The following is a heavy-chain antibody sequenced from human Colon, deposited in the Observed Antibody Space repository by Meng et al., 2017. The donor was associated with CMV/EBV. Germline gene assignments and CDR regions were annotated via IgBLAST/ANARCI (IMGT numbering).Heavy chain of an antibody. CDR1: GFIVNSIC. V-gene: IGHV3-66*02. CDR2: MYTGGST. CDR3: AKDLTVALDG. D-gene: IGHD6-19*01. J-gene: IGHJ4*02. Sequence: LSCAAAGFIVNSICMRWVSQIPGKGLEWVSVMYTGGSTYDADYEKGRFTISREKSKSTLYLNMTSLRPDDTGVYYCAKDLTVALDGWGEGTLVTVSS.